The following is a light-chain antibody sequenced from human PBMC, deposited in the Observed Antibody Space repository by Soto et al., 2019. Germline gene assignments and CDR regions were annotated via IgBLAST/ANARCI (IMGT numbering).Light chain of an antibody. Sequence: EIVLTQSPGTLTLSPGERATLSCRASQIVTSGYLAWYQKKPGQAPMLLIYGASSRATGIPDRFSGSGSGTDFTLTISRLEPEDFAVYYCQQYGTSLFTFGPGTKVEIK. CDR1: QIVTSGY. J-gene: IGKJ3*01. CDR2: GAS. CDR3: QQYGTSLFT. V-gene: IGKV3-20*01.